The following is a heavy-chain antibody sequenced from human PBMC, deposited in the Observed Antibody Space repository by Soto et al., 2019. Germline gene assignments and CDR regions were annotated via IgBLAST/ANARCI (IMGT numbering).Heavy chain of an antibody. CDR1: GDTFTSHA. J-gene: IGHJ4*02. D-gene: IGHD1-26*01. Sequence: ASVKVSSKASGDTFTSHATHWVRQAPGQRLEWMGWINAGNGNTKYSQKFQGRVTITRDTSASTAYMELSSLRSEDTAVYYCARGMGLYYFDYWGQGTLVTVSS. V-gene: IGHV1-3*01. CDR2: INAGNGNT. CDR3: ARGMGLYYFDY.